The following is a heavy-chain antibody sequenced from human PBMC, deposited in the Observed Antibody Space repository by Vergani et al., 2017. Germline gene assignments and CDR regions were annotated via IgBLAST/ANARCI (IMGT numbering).Heavy chain of an antibody. Sequence: QVQLQESGPGLVKPSETLSLTCVVSGNSIRSGYYWGWIRQPPGKGLEWIGTIYHVGSTYYNSSLKSRVTISVDTSRNQFSLKLSSVTATDTALYYCAREATVAGAFHNWGQGTLVTVSS. CDR3: AREATVAGAFHN. V-gene: IGHV4-38-2*02. CDR2: IYHVGST. J-gene: IGHJ4*02. D-gene: IGHD6-19*01. CDR1: GNSIRSGYY.